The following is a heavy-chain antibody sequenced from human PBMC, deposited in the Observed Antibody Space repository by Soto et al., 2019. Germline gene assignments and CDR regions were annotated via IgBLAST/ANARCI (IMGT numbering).Heavy chain of an antibody. D-gene: IGHD6-19*01. J-gene: IGHJ4*02. CDR1: GGSISSSSYY. Sequence: QLQLQESGPGLVKPSESLSLTCTVSGGSISSSSYYWGWIRQPPGKGLEWIGSIYYSGSTYYNPSLKSRVTISVDTSKNQFSLKLSTVTAADTAVYYCARVSSGWYFDYWGQGTLVTVSS. V-gene: IGHV4-39*01. CDR3: ARVSSGWYFDY. CDR2: IYYSGST.